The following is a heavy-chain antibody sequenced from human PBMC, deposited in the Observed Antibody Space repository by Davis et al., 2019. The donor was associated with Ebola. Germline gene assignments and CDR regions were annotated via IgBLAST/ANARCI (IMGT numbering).Heavy chain of an antibody. CDR1: GFTFSSYA. CDR2: IWYDGSRK. D-gene: IGHD2-15*01. CDR3: AIPDCSGANCYSVYIKN. Sequence: GESLKISCAASGFTFSSYAMHWVRQAPDKGLEWVAVIWYDGSRKYYGDSVKGRFTISRDNSNNLLYLQINSLRAEDTAVYYCAIPDCSGANCYSVYIKNWGQGTLVTVSS. V-gene: IGHV3-30*04. J-gene: IGHJ4*02.